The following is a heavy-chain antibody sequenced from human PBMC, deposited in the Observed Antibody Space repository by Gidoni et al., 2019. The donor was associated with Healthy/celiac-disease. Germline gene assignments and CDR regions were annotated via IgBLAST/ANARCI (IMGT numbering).Heavy chain of an antibody. CDR1: GGSISSSSYY. Sequence: QLQLQESGPGLVKPSETLSLTCTVSGGSISSSSYYWGWIRQPPGKGLEWIGSIYYSGSTYYNPSLKSRVTISVDTSKNQFSLKLSSVTAADTAVYYCARHCSSTSCYRGSWFDPWGQGTLVTVSS. J-gene: IGHJ5*02. V-gene: IGHV4-39*01. CDR2: IYYSGST. CDR3: ARHCSSTSCYRGSWFDP. D-gene: IGHD2-2*01.